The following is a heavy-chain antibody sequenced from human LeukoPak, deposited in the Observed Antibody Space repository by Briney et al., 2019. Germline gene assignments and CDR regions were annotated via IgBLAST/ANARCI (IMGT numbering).Heavy chain of an antibody. V-gene: IGHV1-2*02. Sequence: ASVKVSCKTSGYTFTGYYLHWVRQAPGQGLEWMGWIRPNSGGTKNAQKFQGRVTMTRDTSISTAYMELNRLTSDDTAVYYCATYSNSTLQYYYGLDVWGLGTTVTVSS. CDR3: ATYSNSTLQYYYGLDV. J-gene: IGHJ6*02. CDR2: IRPNSGGT. CDR1: GYTFTGYY. D-gene: IGHD6-6*01.